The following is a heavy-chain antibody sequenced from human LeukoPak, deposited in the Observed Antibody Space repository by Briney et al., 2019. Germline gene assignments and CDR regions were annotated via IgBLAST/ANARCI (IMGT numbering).Heavy chain of an antibody. D-gene: IGHD1-1*01. CDR1: GGTFSSYA. CDR2: INPNSGGT. Sequence: ASVKVSCKASGGTFSSYAISWVRQAPGQGLEWMGRINPNSGGTNYAQKFQGRVTMTRDTSISTAYMELSRLRSDDTAVYYCARDLRVTTGTTSWGQGTLVTVSS. J-gene: IGHJ4*02. V-gene: IGHV1-2*06. CDR3: ARDLRVTTGTTS.